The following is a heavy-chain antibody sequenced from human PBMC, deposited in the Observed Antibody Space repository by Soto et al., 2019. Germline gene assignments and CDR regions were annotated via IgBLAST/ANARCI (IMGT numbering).Heavy chain of an antibody. V-gene: IGHV3-23*01. CDR1: GFTFSSYA. J-gene: IGHJ4*02. Sequence: GGSLRLSCAASGFTFSSYAMSWVRQAPGKGLEWVAAIGGTDGKTYYADSVKGRFTISRDNSENTLYLQMSRLRAEDTAVYFCAKGMFSSSPAAAGSFDYWGQGAMVTVSS. CDR3: AKGMFSSSPAAAGSFDY. D-gene: IGHD3-10*01. CDR2: IGGTDGKT.